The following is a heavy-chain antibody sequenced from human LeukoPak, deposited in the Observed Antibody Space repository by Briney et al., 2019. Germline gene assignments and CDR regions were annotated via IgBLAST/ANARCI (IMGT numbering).Heavy chain of an antibody. CDR3: AKDYSPDGYSSSSSDY. V-gene: IGHV3-53*01. Sequence: GGSLRLSCAASGVTVSSNYMTWVRQAPGKGLEWVSVIYTSGSTYYADSVKGRFTISRDNSKNTLYLQMNSLRAEDTAVYYCAKDYSPDGYSSSSSDYWGQGTLVTVSS. CDR2: IYTSGST. J-gene: IGHJ4*02. D-gene: IGHD6-6*01. CDR1: GVTVSSNY.